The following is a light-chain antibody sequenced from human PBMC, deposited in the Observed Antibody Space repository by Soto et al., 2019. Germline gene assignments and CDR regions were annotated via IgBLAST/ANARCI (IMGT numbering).Light chain of an antibody. CDR2: EGT. V-gene: IGLV2-23*03. CDR1: SSDVVTYNL. J-gene: IGLJ1*01. Sequence: QSVLTQPASVSGSPGQSISISCTGTSSDVVTYNLVSWYQQHPGKAPTVLIYEGTKRPSGVSNRFSGSKSGNTASLTISGLQTEDEADYYCYSFAGSTTFSYVFGPGTKVHVL. CDR3: YSFAGSTTFSYV.